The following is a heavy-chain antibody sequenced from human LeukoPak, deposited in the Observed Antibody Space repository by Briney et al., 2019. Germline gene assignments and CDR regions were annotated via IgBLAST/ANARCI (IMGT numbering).Heavy chain of an antibody. V-gene: IGHV4-34*01. J-gene: IGHJ4*02. CDR2: INHSGST. Sequence: PSETLSLTCAVYGGSFSGYYWSWIRQPPGKGLEWIGEINHSGSTNYNPSLKSRVTISVDTSKNQFSLKLSSVTAADTAVYYCARKRRGIAVGKSSGYFDYWGQGTLVTVSS. CDR1: GGSFSGYY. D-gene: IGHD6-19*01. CDR3: ARKRRGIAVGKSSGYFDY.